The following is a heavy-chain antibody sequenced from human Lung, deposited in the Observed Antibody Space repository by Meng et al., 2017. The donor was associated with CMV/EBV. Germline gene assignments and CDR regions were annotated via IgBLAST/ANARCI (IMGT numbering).Heavy chain of an antibody. CDR2: INPNSAGT. Sequence: ASVXVSXKASGYTFIGYYIHWVRQAPGQGLEWMGCINPNSAGTNYAQKFQGRVNMTRDTSMSTAYMELNRLRFEDTAVYYFAKSAHLWLDHFDYWGQGTLVTVSS. J-gene: IGHJ4*02. V-gene: IGHV1-2*02. D-gene: IGHD5-18*01. CDR1: GYTFIGYY. CDR3: AKSAHLWLDHFDY.